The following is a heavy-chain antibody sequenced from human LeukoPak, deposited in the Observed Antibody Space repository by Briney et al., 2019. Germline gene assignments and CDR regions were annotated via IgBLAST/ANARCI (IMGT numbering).Heavy chain of an antibody. CDR1: GFTFNSYS. D-gene: IGHD4-17*01. J-gene: IGHJ4*02. V-gene: IGHV3-21*04. CDR3: ARVVDHDYGDYYLDY. Sequence: PGGSLRLSCAASGFTFNSYSMNWVRQAPGKGLEWVSSIFPSVGEIHYADSVKGRLTISRDNSKNTLYLQMNSLRAEDTAVYYCARVVDHDYGDYYLDYWGQGTLATVSS. CDR2: IFPSVGEI.